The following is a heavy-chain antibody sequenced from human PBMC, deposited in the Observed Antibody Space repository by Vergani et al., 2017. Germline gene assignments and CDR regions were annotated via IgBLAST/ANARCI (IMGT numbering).Heavy chain of an antibody. CDR1: GGSISSSSYY. CDR2: IYHSGST. D-gene: IGHD7-27*01. V-gene: IGHV4-39*07. Sequence: QLQLQESGPGLVKPSETLSLTCTVSGGSISSSSYYWGWIRQPPGKGLEWIGYIYHSGSTYYNPSLKSRVTISVDRSKNQFSLKLSSVTAADTAVYYCARDSWGSVAFDIWGQGTMVTVSS. J-gene: IGHJ3*02. CDR3: ARDSWGSVAFDI.